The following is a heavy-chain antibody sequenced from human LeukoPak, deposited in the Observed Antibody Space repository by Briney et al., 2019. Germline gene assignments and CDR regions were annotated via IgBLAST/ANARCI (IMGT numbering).Heavy chain of an antibody. Sequence: KPSETLSLTCTVSGGSISSSSYYWGWIRQPPGKGLEWIGSIYYTGSTYYNPSLKSRVTISVDTSKNQFSLKLSSVTAADTAVYYCGRKGGNSYGTYYFDYGGQGTLVTVPS. V-gene: IGHV4-39*01. CDR2: IYYTGST. D-gene: IGHD5-18*01. CDR1: GGSISSSSYY. CDR3: GRKGGNSYGTYYFDY. J-gene: IGHJ4*02.